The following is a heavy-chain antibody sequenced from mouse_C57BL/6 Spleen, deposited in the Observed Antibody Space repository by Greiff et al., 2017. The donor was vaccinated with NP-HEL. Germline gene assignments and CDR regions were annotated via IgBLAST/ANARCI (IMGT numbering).Heavy chain of an antibody. V-gene: IGHV1-15*01. CDR3: TTPPYGSSSD. CDR2: IDPETGGT. J-gene: IGHJ3*01. D-gene: IGHD1-1*01. CDR1: GYTFTDYE. Sequence: VQLQQSGAELVRPGASVTLSCKASGYTFTDYEMHWVKQTPVHGLEWIGAIDPETGGTAYNQKFKGKAILTADKSSSTAYMELRSLTSEDSAVYYCTTPPYGSSSDWGQGTLVTVSA.